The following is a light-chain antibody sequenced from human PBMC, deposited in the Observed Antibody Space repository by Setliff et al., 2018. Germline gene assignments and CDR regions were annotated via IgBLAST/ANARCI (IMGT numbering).Light chain of an antibody. Sequence: QSVLTQPASVSGSPGQSITISCTGTSSDVGYYNYVSWYQQHPGKAPKLMIYEVSNRTSGVSNRFSGSKSGNTASLTISGLQAEDEADYYCSSYTSSSTRVFGTGTKVTVL. V-gene: IGLV2-14*01. J-gene: IGLJ1*01. CDR1: SSDVGYYNY. CDR2: EVS. CDR3: SSYTSSSTRV.